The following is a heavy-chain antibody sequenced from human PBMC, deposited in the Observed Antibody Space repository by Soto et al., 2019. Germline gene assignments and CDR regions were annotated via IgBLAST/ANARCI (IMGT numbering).Heavy chain of an antibody. CDR2: IYYSGST. CDR3: ARTIPPPWERSSGWPNYYYYYGMDV. J-gene: IGHJ6*02. D-gene: IGHD6-19*01. Sequence: SETLSLTCTVSGGSISSSSYYWGWIRQPPGKGLEWIGSIYYSGSTYYNPSLKSRVTISVDTSKNQFSLKLSSVTAADTAVYYCARTIPPPWERSSGWPNYYYYYGMDVWGQGTTVTVSS. V-gene: IGHV4-39*01. CDR1: GGSISSSSYY.